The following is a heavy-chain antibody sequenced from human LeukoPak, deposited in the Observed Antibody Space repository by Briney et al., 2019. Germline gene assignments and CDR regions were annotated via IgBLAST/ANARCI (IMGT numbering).Heavy chain of an antibody. CDR2: MNPNSGNT. D-gene: IGHD3-16*02. J-gene: IGHJ4*02. V-gene: IGHV1-8*01. CDR1: GYTFTSFD. Sequence: ASVKVSCKASGYTFTSFDINWVRQATGQGLEWMGWMNPNSGNTGYAQKFQGRVTMTRNTSISTAYMELSSLRSEDTAVYYCAASSYVWGSYRYLTDYWGQGTLVTVSS. CDR3: AASSYVWGSYRYLTDY.